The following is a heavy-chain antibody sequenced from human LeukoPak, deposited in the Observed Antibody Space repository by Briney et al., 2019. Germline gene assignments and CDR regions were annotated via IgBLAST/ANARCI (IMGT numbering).Heavy chain of an antibody. J-gene: IGHJ4*02. D-gene: IGHD3-16*01. CDR1: GFTFSSYW. V-gene: IGHV3-74*01. CDR3: ARMNYVSSGWGAPFDY. CDR2: IDTDGSSS. Sequence: PGGSLRLSCAASGFTFSSYWMHWVRQAPGKGLVWVSRIDTDGSSSSYADSVKDRFTISRDNAKNTLYLQMNSLRAEDTAVYYCARMNYVSSGWGAPFDYWGQGTLVTVSS.